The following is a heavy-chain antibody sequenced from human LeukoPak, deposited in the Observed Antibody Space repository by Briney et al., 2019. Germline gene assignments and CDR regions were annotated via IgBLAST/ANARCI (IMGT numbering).Heavy chain of an antibody. CDR2: INHSGST. CDR1: GGSFSGYY. Sequence: SETLSLTCAVYGGSFSGYYWSWIRQPPGKGLEWIGEINHSGSTNYNPSLKSRVTISVDTSKNQFSLKLSSVAAADTAVYYCARGGKSGWYKSLDCWGQGTLVAVSS. CDR3: ARGGKSGWYKSLDC. D-gene: IGHD6-19*01. J-gene: IGHJ4*02. V-gene: IGHV4-34*01.